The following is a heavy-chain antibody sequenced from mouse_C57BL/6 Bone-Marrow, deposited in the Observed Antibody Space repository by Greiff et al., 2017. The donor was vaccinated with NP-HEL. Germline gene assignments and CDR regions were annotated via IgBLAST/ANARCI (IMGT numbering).Heavy chain of an antibody. V-gene: IGHV1-19*01. D-gene: IGHD4-1*01. CDR1: GYTFTDYY. CDR2: INPYNGGT. J-gene: IGHJ2*01. CDR3: ARRMGRHDVDY. Sequence: VQLQQSGPVLVKPGASVKMSCKASGYTFTDYYMNWVKQSHGKSLEWIGVINPYNGGTSYNQKFKGKATLTADKSSSTAYMQLRSLTSEDSAVYFCARRMGRHDVDYWGQGTTLTVSS.